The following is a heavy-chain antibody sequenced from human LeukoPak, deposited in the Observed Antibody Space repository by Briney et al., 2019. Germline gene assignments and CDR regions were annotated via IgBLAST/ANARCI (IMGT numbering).Heavy chain of an antibody. CDR1: GGTFSSYA. CDR3: ARGVQYCGGDCYVH. J-gene: IGHJ4*02. V-gene: IGHV1-69*01. CDR2: IIPVFGTA. Sequence: SVKVSCKASGGTFSSYAISWVRQAPGQGLEWMGGIIPVFGTANYAQKFQGRVTITADESTSTAYMELSSLRSEDTAVYYCARGVQYCGGDCYVHWGQGTLVTVSS. D-gene: IGHD2-21*02.